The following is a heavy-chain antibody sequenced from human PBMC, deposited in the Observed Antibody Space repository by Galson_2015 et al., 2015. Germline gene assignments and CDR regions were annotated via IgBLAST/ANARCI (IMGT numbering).Heavy chain of an antibody. V-gene: IGHV1-69*13. D-gene: IGHD5-24*01. Sequence: SVKVSCKASGGTFSSYAFSWVRQAPGQGLEWMGGIIPIFGTPNYAQKFQGRVTITADDSTSTAYMELSSLRSEDTAVYYYARGRRDALQVTFDYWGQGTLVTVSS. CDR2: IIPIFGTP. J-gene: IGHJ4*02. CDR3: ARGRRDALQVTFDY. CDR1: GGTFSSYA.